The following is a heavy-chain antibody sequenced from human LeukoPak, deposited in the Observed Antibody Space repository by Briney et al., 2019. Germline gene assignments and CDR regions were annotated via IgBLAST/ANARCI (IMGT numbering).Heavy chain of an antibody. CDR3: VRGSAGTGSGSFYP. CDR2: INKDGSEK. V-gene: IGHV3-7*04. Sequence: PGGSLRLSCAASGFTFSSYWMSWVRQAPGKGLEWVANINKDGSEKNYVDSVKGRFTVSRDNAKDSLHLQMNSLRAEDTAVYYCVRGSAGTGSGSFYPWGQGALVTVSS. D-gene: IGHD3-10*01. CDR1: GFTFSSYW. J-gene: IGHJ5*02.